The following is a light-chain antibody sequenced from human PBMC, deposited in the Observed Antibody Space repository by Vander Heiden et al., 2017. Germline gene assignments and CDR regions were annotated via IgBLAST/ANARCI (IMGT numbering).Light chain of an antibody. CDR2: GDT. CDR1: ALPNEY. CDR3: YSTDSSGNHRV. J-gene: IGLJ2*01. Sequence: SYELTQPPSVSVSPGQTARITCPGDALPNEYACWYQQKAGKAPALVIYGDTKRPSGIPERFSGSRSGTMATLTISGAQVEDEADYYCYSTDSSGNHRVFGGGTKLTVL. V-gene: IGLV3-10*01.